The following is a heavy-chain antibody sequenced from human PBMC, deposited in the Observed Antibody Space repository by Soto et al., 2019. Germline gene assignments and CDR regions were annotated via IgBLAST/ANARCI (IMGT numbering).Heavy chain of an antibody. J-gene: IGHJ2*01. CDR2: VSSDGGVA. CDR3: AKGGGVVPAAIKKGSYTRGTPLFWFFDP. V-gene: IGHV3-30*18. CDR1: GFAFSSYG. D-gene: IGHD2-2*02. Sequence: QVQLVESGGGVVQPGGSLRLSCAASGFAFSSYGMHWVRQPPGTGLEWVAVVSSDGGVAYYADSVKGRFTISRDNSKNTLYMQMSSLRAEDTAVYYCAKGGGVVPAAIKKGSYTRGTPLFWFFDPWGRGTLVTVSS.